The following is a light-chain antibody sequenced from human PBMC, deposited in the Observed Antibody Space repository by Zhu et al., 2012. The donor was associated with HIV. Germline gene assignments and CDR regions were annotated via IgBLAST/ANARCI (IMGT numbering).Light chain of an antibody. Sequence: DIQMTQSPSTLSASVGDRVTITCRASQTISTWLAWYQQKSAKAPKLLIYRASILESGVPSRFTGSGSGTEFTLTISSLQPDDSATYYCQHRSDYLYTFGQGTKPEIK. CDR3: QHRSDYLYT. CDR2: RAS. J-gene: IGKJ2*01. V-gene: IGKV1-5*03. CDR1: QTISTW.